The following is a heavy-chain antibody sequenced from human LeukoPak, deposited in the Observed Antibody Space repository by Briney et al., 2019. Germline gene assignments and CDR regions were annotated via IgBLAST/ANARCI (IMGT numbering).Heavy chain of an antibody. CDR2: IHYSGTT. D-gene: IGHD4-23*01. Sequence: SETLSLTCTVSGGSISTYFWSWIRQPPGKGLEWIGYIHYSGTTKYNPSLKSRVAISVDTSKNQFSLMLTSLTAADTAVYYCARHADYGGYLDYWGQGTLVTVSS. V-gene: IGHV4-59*01. J-gene: IGHJ4*02. CDR1: GGSISTYF. CDR3: ARHADYGGYLDY.